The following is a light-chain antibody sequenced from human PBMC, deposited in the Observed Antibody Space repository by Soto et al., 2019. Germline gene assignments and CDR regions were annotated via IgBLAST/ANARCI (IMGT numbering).Light chain of an antibody. CDR1: QSVSSSS. CDR3: QQYGSSPPMYT. CDR2: GAS. Sequence: EIVLTQSPGTLSLSPGERATLSCRASQSVSSSSLAWYQQKPGQAPRLLIYGASSRATGTPDRFSGSGSGTDFTLTISRLEPEDFAVYYCQQYGSSPPMYTFGQGTTLEIK. V-gene: IGKV3-20*01. J-gene: IGKJ2*01.